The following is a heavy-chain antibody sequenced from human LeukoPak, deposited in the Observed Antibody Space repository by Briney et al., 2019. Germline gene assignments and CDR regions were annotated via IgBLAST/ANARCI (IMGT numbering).Heavy chain of an antibody. CDR3: ARDYAGSPDY. J-gene: IGHJ4*02. CDR2: INGDGSTT. CDR1: GLTFSTYW. Sequence: GSLRLSCTASGLTFSTYWINWVRQSSGKGLVWVALINGDGSTTTHADSVKGRFTISRDNAKNTAYLQMNSLRDEDTAVYFCARDYAGSPDYWGQGTLVTVSA. D-gene: IGHD3-10*01. V-gene: IGHV3-74*03.